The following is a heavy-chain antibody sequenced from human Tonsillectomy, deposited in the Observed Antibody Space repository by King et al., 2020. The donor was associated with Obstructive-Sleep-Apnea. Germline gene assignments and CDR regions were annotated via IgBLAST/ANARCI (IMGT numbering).Heavy chain of an antibody. Sequence: VQLVESGGGLVQPGGPLRLSCAASGFTFDSYAMSWVRQAPGKGLEWVSAINSRGTTFYADSVKGRFTISRDNSKYTVDLQFNSLRAGDTAFYYCAKEGGGSGVYWIDSWGQGTPGTVSS. CDR3: AKEGGGSGVYWIDS. CDR2: INSRGTT. CDR1: GFTFDSYA. V-gene: IGHV3-23*04. J-gene: IGHJ5*01. D-gene: IGHD3-10*01.